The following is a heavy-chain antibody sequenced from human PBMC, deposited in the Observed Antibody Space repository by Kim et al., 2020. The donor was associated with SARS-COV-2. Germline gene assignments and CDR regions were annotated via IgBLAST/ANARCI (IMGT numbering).Heavy chain of an antibody. CDR1: GVSLSTYV. CDR2: ITGSGRDT. CDR3: AKGAVRSNYLVF. Sequence: GGSLRLSCTDSGVSLSTYVMSWVRQIPGEGLEWVAGITGSGRDTFYADSVKGRFTISGDNSKSTLQINSLRAEDTAVYYCAKGAVRSNYLVFWGQGNLVT. D-gene: IGHD3-10*01. V-gene: IGHV3-23*01. J-gene: IGHJ4*01.